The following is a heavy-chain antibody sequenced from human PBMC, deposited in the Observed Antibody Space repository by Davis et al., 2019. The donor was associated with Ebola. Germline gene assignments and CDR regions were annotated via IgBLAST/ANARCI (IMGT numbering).Heavy chain of an antibody. D-gene: IGHD3-3*01. Sequence: GESLKISCEVSGFTFSGYWMSWVRQAPGKGLEWVANINQDGGEKQYVDSVKGRFTISRDNAKNSLYLQMNSLRAEDTAVYYCARAGVRLRFLEWRHEFDYWGQGTLVTVSS. CDR1: GFTFSGYW. CDR3: ARAGVRLRFLEWRHEFDY. CDR2: INQDGGEK. J-gene: IGHJ4*02. V-gene: IGHV3-7*03.